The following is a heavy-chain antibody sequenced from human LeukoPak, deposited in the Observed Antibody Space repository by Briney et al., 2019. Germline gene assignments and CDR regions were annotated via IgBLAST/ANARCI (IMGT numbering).Heavy chain of an antibody. CDR2: IIPIFGTA. J-gene: IGHJ6*03. V-gene: IGHV1-69*13. Sequence: SVKVTCKPSGGTFSNYAISWVRQAPGQGLEWMGGIIPIFGTANYAQKFQGRVTITADESTSTAYMELSSLRSEDTAVYYCATRVVGIAARPDYYYYMDVWGKGTTVTVS. D-gene: IGHD6-6*01. CDR3: ATRVVGIAARPDYYYYMDV. CDR1: GGTFSNYA.